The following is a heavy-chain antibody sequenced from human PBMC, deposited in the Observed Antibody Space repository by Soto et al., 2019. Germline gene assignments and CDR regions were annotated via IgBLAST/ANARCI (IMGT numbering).Heavy chain of an antibody. CDR1: GGSISSYY. D-gene: IGHD2-2*01. CDR3: ARGNCSSPNCYSFSGYYGMDV. CDR2: IYTSGST. V-gene: IGHV4-4*07. Sequence: SETLSLTCTVSGGSISSYYWSWIRQPAGKGLEWIGRIYTSGSTNYNPSLKNRVTMSLDTSMNQFSLKLTSVTAADTALYYCARGNCSSPNCYSFSGYYGMDVWGQGTTVTVSS. J-gene: IGHJ6*02.